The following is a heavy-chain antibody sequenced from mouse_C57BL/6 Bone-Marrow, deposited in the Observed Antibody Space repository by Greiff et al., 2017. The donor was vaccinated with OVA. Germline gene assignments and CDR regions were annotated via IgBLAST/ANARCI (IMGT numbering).Heavy chain of an antibody. CDR3: ARHDLYYGNYNYAMDY. CDR1: GFSLTSYG. CDR2: IWSDGST. D-gene: IGHD2-1*01. J-gene: IGHJ4*01. V-gene: IGHV2-6-1*01. Sequence: QVQLKESGPGLVAPSQSLSITCTVSGFSLTSYGVHWVRQPPGKGLEWLVVIWSDGSTTYNSALKSRLSISKDNSKSQVFLKMNSLQTDDTAMYYCARHDLYYGNYNYAMDYWGQGTSVTVSS.